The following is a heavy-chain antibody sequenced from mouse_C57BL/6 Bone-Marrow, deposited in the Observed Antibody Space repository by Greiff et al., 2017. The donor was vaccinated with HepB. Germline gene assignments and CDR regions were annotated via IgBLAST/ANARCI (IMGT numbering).Heavy chain of an antibody. CDR3: ARSTVRIPYYFDY. J-gene: IGHJ2*01. CDR1: GYTFTSHW. V-gene: IGHV1-61*01. Sequence: QVQLQQPGAELVRPGSSVKLSCKASGYTFTSHWMDWVKQRPGQGLEWIGNIYPSDNETHYNQKFKDKATLTVDKSSSTAYMQLSSLTSEDSAVYYCARSTVRIPYYFDYWGQVTTLTVSS. D-gene: IGHD1-1*01. CDR2: IYPSDNET.